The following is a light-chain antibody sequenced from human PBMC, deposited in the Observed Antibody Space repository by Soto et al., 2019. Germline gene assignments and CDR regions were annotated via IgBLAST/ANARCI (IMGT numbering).Light chain of an antibody. CDR1: QGIRNY. CDR2: GAS. Sequence: DIQMTQSPSSLSASVGDRVTITCRASQGIRNYLAWYQQKPGKVHKLLIYGASTLQSGVPSRFSGSGSGTDFTLTISSLQPEDVATYYCQKYNNAPWTFGQGTRVEIK. CDR3: QKYNNAPWT. J-gene: IGKJ1*01. V-gene: IGKV1-27*01.